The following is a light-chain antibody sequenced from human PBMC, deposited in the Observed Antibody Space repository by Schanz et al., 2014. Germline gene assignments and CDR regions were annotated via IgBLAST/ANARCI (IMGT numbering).Light chain of an antibody. CDR1: QSVSSSY. V-gene: IGKV3-20*01. CDR3: QQHDAWPFT. Sequence: EIVLTQSPGTLSLSPGERATLSCRASQSVSSSYLAWYQQKPGQAPRLLIYGASSRATGIPDRFSGSGSGTDFTLTISRLEPEDFAVYYCQQHDAWPFTFGGGTKVEL. CDR2: GAS. J-gene: IGKJ4*01.